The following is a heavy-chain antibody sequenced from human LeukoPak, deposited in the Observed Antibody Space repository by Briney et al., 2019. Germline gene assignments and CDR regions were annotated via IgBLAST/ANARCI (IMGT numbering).Heavy chain of an antibody. D-gene: IGHD1-14*01. CDR1: GFSFRGYA. J-gene: IGHJ2*01. CDR3: AKAITIAEEYFDL. V-gene: IGHV3-9*03. Sequence: GRSLRLSXAASGFSFRGYAMHWVRQAPGKGLEWVSGISWDGGNTGYADSVKGRFSISRDNAKNSLYLQMNSLSAEDMAFYYCAKAITIAEEYFDLWGRGTLVTVSS. CDR2: ISWDGGNT.